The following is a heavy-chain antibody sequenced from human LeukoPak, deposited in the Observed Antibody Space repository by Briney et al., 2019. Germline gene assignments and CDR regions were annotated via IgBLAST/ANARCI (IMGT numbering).Heavy chain of an antibody. CDR1: GFTFSNYV. V-gene: IGHV3-30*18. J-gene: IGHJ4*02. Sequence: PGRSLRLSCTASGFTFSNYVMHWVRQAPGKGLEWVAVISYDGIREYYADSVKGRFTISRDNSKNTLYVQMNSLRAGDTAVYYCVKDGPTVKTLGYFDNWGQGTLVTVSS. CDR2: ISYDGIRE. D-gene: IGHD4-11*01. CDR3: VKDGPTVKTLGYFDN.